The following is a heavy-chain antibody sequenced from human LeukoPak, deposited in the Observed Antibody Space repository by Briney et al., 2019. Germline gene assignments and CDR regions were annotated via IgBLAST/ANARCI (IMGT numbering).Heavy chain of an antibody. CDR1: GYTYTNFL. J-gene: IGHJ4*02. Sequence: GESLKISCKVSGYTYTNFLIAWVRQMPGKGLEWMGIMYLDDSDTRNSPSFHGKGTISSVKSISTAYLQWSSVKASDTAMYYCARSISRANAVDYWGQGTLVTVSS. CDR3: ARSISRANAVDY. D-gene: IGHD1-1*01. CDR2: MYLDDSDT. V-gene: IGHV5-51*01.